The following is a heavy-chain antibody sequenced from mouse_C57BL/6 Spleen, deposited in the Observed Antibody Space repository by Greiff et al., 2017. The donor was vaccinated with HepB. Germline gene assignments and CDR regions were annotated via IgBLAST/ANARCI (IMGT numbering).Heavy chain of an antibody. Sequence: EVQGVESGGGLVKPGGSLKLSCAASGFTFSDYGMHWVRQAPEKGLEWVAYISSGSSTIYYADTVKGRFTISRDNAKNTLYLQMTSLRSEDTAMYYCARAGLLLYFDYWGQGTTLTVSS. CDR1: GFTFSDYG. CDR3: ARAGLLLYFDY. J-gene: IGHJ2*01. D-gene: IGHD1-2*01. CDR2: ISSGSSTI. V-gene: IGHV5-17*01.